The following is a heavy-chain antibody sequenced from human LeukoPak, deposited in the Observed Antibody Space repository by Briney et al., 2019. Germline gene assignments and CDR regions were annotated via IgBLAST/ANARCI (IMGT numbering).Heavy chain of an antibody. Sequence: NPSETLSLTCTVSGGSISSYYWSWIRQPPGKGLEWIGYIYYSGSTNYNPSLKSRVTISVDTSKNQFSLKLSSVTAADTAVYYCARWGGTYDAFDIWGQGTMVTVSS. V-gene: IGHV4-59*01. D-gene: IGHD1-7*01. J-gene: IGHJ3*02. CDR1: GGSISSYY. CDR2: IYYSGST. CDR3: ARWGGTYDAFDI.